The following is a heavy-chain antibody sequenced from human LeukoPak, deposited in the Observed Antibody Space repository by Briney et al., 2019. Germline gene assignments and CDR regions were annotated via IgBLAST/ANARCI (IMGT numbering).Heavy chain of an antibody. J-gene: IGHJ4*02. D-gene: IGHD6-13*01. CDR2: IWYDGSNK. V-gene: IGHV3-33*01. CDR1: GFTFNSYG. Sequence: PGGSLRLPCAASGFTFNSYGMHWVRQAPGKGLEWVAVIWYDGSNKFYADSVKGRFTISRDNSKNTLYLQMNSLRVEDTAVYYCARDKFGGSSSLIDYWGQGTLVTVSS. CDR3: ARDKFGGSSSLIDY.